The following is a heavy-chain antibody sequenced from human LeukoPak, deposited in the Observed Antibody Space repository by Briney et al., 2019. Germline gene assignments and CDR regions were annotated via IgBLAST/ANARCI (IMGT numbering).Heavy chain of an antibody. V-gene: IGHV4-38-2*02. CDR3: ARTTEGYCCGRSCYSYYYYMDV. J-gene: IGHJ6*03. Sequence: SGTLSLTCTVSGYSISSGYYWGWIRQPPGKGLEWIGSISHSGSTYYKPSLKSRVTISVDTSKNQFSLKLSSVTAADTAVYYCARTTEGYCCGRSCYSYYYYMDVWGKGTTVTVSS. CDR1: GYSISSGYY. D-gene: IGHD2-15*01. CDR2: ISHSGST.